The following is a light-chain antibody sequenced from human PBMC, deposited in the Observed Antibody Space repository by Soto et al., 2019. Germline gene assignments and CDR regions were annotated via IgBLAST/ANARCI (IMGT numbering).Light chain of an antibody. J-gene: IGKJ1*01. V-gene: IGKV1-39*01. CDR1: QSISSY. CDR2: AAS. Sequence: DIQMTLSPSSLSASVGGRVTITCRASQSISSYLNWYQQKPGKAPKLLIYAASSLQSGVPSRFSGSGSGTDFTLTISSLQPDDFATYYCQQYNSYPWTFGQGTKVDIK. CDR3: QQYNSYPWT.